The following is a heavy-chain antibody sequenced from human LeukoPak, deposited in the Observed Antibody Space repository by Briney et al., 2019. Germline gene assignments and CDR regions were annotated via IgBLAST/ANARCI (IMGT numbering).Heavy chain of an antibody. CDR3: AKDPPTYCGGDCYSDY. CDR2: ISGSGGST. D-gene: IGHD2-21*02. CDR1: GFTFSSYA. J-gene: IGHJ4*02. V-gene: IGHV3-23*01. Sequence: PGGSLRLSCAASGFTFSSYAMSWVRQAPGKGLEWVSAISGSGGSTYYADSVKGRFTISRDNSKNTLYLQMNSLRAEDTVVYYCAKDPPTYCGGDCYSDYWGQGTLVTVSS.